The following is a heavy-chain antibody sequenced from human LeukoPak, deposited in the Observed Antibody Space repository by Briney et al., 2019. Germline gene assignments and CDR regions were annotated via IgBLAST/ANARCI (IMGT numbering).Heavy chain of an antibody. CDR3: ARDSRGY. CDR2: IKQDGSEK. D-gene: IGHD6-25*01. CDR1: GFTFSGYW. V-gene: IGHV3-7*01. J-gene: IGHJ4*02. Sequence: GGSLRLSCAASGFTFSGYWMSWVRQAPGKGLEWVANIKQDGSEKYYVDSVKGRFTISRDNAKNSLYLQMNSLRAEDTAVYYCARDSRGYWGQGTLVTVSS.